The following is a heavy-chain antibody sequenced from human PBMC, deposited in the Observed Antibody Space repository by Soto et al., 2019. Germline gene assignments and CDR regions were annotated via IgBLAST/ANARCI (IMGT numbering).Heavy chain of an antibody. Sequence: QVQLQESGPGLVNPSQTLSLTCTVSGDSIGTGGYYWDWIRQHPGKGPEWIGYIHYSGNTYYNPSLNRRLTISLDTSKNKFSLHLSSVTAADTAVYYCATNHDDISGRTPLLFDSWGEGTLVTVSS. V-gene: IGHV4-31*03. J-gene: IGHJ4*02. CDR2: IHYSGNT. CDR3: ATNHDDISGRTPLLFDS. D-gene: IGHD3-22*01. CDR1: GDSIGTGGYY.